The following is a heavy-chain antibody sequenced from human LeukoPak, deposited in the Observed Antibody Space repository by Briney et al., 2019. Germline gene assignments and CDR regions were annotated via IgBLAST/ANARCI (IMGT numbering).Heavy chain of an antibody. V-gene: IGHV3-66*01. CDR3: ARGPWASFDY. Sequence: GGSLRPSCAASGFTVSRNYMTWVRQAPGKGLEWVSVIYSDGDTYYGDSVKGRFTISRDNSKNTLYLQMNSLRAEDTAVYYCARGPWASFDYWGQGTLVTVSS. D-gene: IGHD3-16*01. J-gene: IGHJ4*02. CDR1: GFTVSRNY. CDR2: IYSDGDT.